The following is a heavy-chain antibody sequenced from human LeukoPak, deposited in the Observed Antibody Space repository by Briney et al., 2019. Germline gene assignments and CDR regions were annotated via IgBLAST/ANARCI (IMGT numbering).Heavy chain of an antibody. V-gene: IGHV3-21*01. Sequence: GGSLRLSCAASGFTFSSYSMNWVRQAPGKGLEWVSSISSSSSYIYYADSVKGRFTISRDNAKNSLYLQMNSLRAEDTAVYYCARDSVDTPTQWYNWFDPWGQGTLVTVSS. CDR2: ISSSSSYI. D-gene: IGHD5-18*01. J-gene: IGHJ5*02. CDR3: ARDSVDTPTQWYNWFDP. CDR1: GFTFSSYS.